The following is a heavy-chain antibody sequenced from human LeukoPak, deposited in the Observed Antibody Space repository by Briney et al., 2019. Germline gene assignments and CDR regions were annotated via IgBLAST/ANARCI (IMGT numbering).Heavy chain of an antibody. Sequence: GGSLRLSCAASGFTFSSYAMSWVRQAPGKGLEWVSAISGSGGSTYYADSVKGRFTISRDNSKNTLYLQMNSLRAEDTAVYYCAKDQRMVERLGWFDPWGQGTLSPSPQ. CDR3: AKDQRMVERLGWFDP. CDR1: GFTFSSYA. D-gene: IGHD1-1*01. J-gene: IGHJ5*02. V-gene: IGHV3-23*01. CDR2: ISGSGGST.